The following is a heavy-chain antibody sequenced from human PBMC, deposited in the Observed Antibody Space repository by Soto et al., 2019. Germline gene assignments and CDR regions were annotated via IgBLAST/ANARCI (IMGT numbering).Heavy chain of an antibody. V-gene: IGHV3-30*18. D-gene: IGHD6-19*01. CDR1: GFTFSIYG. J-gene: IGHJ4*02. CDR2: ISYDGSNK. CDR3: EKVTIAVPPTFAD. Sequence: GGSLRLSCAASGFTFSIYGMHWVRQAPGKGLEWVAVISYDGSNKYYADSVKGRFTISRDNSKNTLYLQMNSLRAEDTAVYYCEKVTIAVPPTFADWGQGALVTVS.